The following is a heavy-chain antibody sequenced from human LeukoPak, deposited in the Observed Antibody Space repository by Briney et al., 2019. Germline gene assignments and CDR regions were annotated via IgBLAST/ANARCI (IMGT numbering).Heavy chain of an antibody. J-gene: IGHJ4*02. Sequence: GGSLRLSCAASGFTFSSYAMTWVRQAPGKGLEWVSAISGSGGSTYYADSVKGRFTISRDNSKNTLYLQMNSLGAEDTAVYYCAKVGQWLSCYFDYWGQGTLVTVSS. CDR3: AKVGQWLSCYFDY. V-gene: IGHV3-23*01. D-gene: IGHD6-19*01. CDR2: ISGSGGST. CDR1: GFTFSSYA.